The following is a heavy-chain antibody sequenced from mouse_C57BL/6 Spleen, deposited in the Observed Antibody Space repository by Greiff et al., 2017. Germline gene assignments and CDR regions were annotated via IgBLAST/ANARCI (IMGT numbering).Heavy chain of an antibody. D-gene: IGHD2-4*01. Sequence: QVQLQQPGAELVKPGASVKLSCKASGYTFTSYWMHWVKQRPGQVLEWIGMIHPNSGSTNYNEKFKSKATLTVDKSSSTAYMQLSSLTSEDSAVYYCAPYDYDESCFDYGGQGTTLTVSS. V-gene: IGHV1-64*01. CDR3: APYDYDESCFDY. CDR1: GYTFTSYW. J-gene: IGHJ2*01. CDR2: IHPNSGST.